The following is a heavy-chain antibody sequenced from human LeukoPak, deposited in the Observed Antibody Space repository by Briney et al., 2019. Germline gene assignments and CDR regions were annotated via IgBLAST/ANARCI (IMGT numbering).Heavy chain of an antibody. CDR2: ISYDGSNK. V-gene: IGHV3-30-3*01. Sequence: PGRSLRLSCAASGFTFSSYAMHWVRQAPGKGLEWVAVISYDGSNKYYADSVKGRFTISRDNSKNKLYLQMNSLRAEDTAVYYCARDPRWPSGLTSYYYYGMDVWGQGTTVTVSS. CDR1: GFTFSSYA. J-gene: IGHJ6*02. CDR3: ARDPRWPSGLTSYYYYGMDV. D-gene: IGHD1-26*01.